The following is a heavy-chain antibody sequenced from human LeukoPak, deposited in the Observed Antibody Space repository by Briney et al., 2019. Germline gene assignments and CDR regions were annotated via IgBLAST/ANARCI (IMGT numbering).Heavy chain of an antibody. CDR3: TTDTSSTTGTAYYYYYYGMDV. J-gene: IGHJ6*04. CDR1: GFTFSNAW. CDR2: IKSKTDGGTP. Sequence: GGSLRLSCAASGFTFSNAWMSCVRQAPGKGLEWVGRIKSKTDGGTPDYAAPVKGTFTISRDDSKSTLYLQMNSLNSGGAAVYYCTTDTSSTTGTAYYYYYYGMDVWGKGTTVTVSS. V-gene: IGHV3-15*01. D-gene: IGHD1-1*01.